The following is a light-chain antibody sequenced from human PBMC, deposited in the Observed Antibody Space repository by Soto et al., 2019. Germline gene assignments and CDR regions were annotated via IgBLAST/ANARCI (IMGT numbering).Light chain of an antibody. CDR1: QSISSN. CDR3: QQYYNWPPIT. CDR2: GAS. J-gene: IGKJ5*01. Sequence: EIVITQSSAIVSVSPGERATLSCRASQSISSNLAWYQQKPGQAPRLLIYGASTRATGISARFSGSGSGTEFTLTISSLQSEDFAVYYCQQYYNWPPITFGQGTRLEIK. V-gene: IGKV3-15*01.